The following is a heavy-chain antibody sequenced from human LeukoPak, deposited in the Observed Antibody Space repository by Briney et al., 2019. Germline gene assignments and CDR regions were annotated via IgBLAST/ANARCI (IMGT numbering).Heavy chain of an antibody. CDR3: AACSGGSCSEWFDP. CDR1: GYTFTIYG. J-gene: IGHJ5*02. Sequence: EASVKVSCKASGYTFTIYGISWVRQAPGQGLERMGWISAYNGNTNYAQKLQGRVTMTTDTSTSTAYMELRSLRSDDTAVYYCAACSGGSCSEWFDPWGQGTLVTVSS. D-gene: IGHD2-15*01. CDR2: ISAYNGNT. V-gene: IGHV1-18*01.